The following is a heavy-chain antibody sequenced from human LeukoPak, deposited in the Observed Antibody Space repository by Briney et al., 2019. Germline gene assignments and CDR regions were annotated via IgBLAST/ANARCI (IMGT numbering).Heavy chain of an antibody. V-gene: IGHV6-1*01. CDR3: ARDRYCSSVSCSFDY. CDR1: GDSVSSNSAA. Sequence: PSQTLSLTCAISGDSVSSNSAAWNWIRQSPSRGLEWLGRTYYRSRWYNDYAVSVKSRITINPDTSKNQLSLQLNSVTPEDTAVYFCARDRYCSSVSCSFDYWGQGTLVTVSS. CDR2: TYYRSRWYN. J-gene: IGHJ4*02. D-gene: IGHD2-2*01.